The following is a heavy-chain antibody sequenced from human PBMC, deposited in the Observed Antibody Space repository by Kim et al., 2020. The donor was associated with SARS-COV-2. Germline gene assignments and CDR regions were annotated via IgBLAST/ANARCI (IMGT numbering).Heavy chain of an antibody. D-gene: IGHD2-15*01. CDR2: INPSGGST. V-gene: IGHV1-46*01. CDR3: AILGRGSCGRDAFDI. Sequence: ASVKVSCKASGYTFTSYYMHWVRQAPGQGLEWMGIINPSGGSTSYAQKFQGRVTMTRDTSTSTVYMELSSLRSEDTAVYYCAILGRGSCGRDAFDIWGQGTMVTVSS. CDR1: GYTFTSYY. J-gene: IGHJ3*02.